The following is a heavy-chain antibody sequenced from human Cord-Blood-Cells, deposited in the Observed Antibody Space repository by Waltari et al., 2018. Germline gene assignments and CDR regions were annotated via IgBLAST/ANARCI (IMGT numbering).Heavy chain of an antibody. J-gene: IGHJ4*02. V-gene: IGHV4-34*01. CDR1: GGSFSGYY. CDR3: ARQPVRGIGLWYYFDY. Sequence: QVQLQQWGAGLLKPSETLSLTCAVYGGSFSGYYWSWIRQPPGKGLEWIGEINHSGSTNYNPPLKSRVTISVATSKNQFSLKLSSVTAADTAVYYCARQPVRGIGLWYYFDYWGQGTLVTVSS. D-gene: IGHD5-18*01. CDR2: INHSGST.